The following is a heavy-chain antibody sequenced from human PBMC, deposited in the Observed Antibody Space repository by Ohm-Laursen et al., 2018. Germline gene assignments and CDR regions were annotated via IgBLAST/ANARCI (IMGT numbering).Heavy chain of an antibody. D-gene: IGHD3-22*01. V-gene: IGHV4-4*07. CDR2: IYTSGST. Sequence: GTLSLTCTVSGGSLSTYYWSWIRQPAGKGLEWIGRIYTSGSTDYNPSLKSRVTMSVDTSKNQFSLKLSSVAAADTAMYYCARVRSYYDISGYYFGVDYWGQGTLVTVSS. J-gene: IGHJ4*02. CDR3: ARVRSYYDISGYYFGVDY. CDR1: GGSLSTYY.